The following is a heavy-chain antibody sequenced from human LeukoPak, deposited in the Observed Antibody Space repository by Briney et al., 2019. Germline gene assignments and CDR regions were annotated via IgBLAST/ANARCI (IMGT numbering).Heavy chain of an antibody. J-gene: IGHJ4*02. CDR2: IWYDASGQ. D-gene: IGHD3-22*01. V-gene: IGHV3-33*01. CDR1: GFSFSTYG. Sequence: GGSLRLSCAASGFSFSTYGMHWVRQAPGKGLEWVAMIWYDASGQHYADSVKGRFTISRDTSKNTLYLQMNSLRAEDTAVYFCARDSLYDDNGYYHSFDYRGQGTLVTVSS. CDR3: ARDSLYDDNGYYHSFDY.